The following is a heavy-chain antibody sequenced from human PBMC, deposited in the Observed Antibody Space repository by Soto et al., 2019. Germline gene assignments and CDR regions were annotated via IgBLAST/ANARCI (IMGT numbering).Heavy chain of an antibody. CDR2: INHSGST. CDR3: ARGLSSSGSITMIVVVYYYFDY. V-gene: IGHV4-34*01. D-gene: IGHD3-22*01. CDR1: GGSFSGYY. J-gene: IGHJ4*02. Sequence: SETLSLTCAVYGGSFSGYYWSWIRQPPGKGLEWIGEINHSGSTNYNPSLKSRVTISVDTSKNQFSLKLSSVTAADTAVYYCARGLSSSGSITMIVVVYYYFDYWGQGTLVTVSS.